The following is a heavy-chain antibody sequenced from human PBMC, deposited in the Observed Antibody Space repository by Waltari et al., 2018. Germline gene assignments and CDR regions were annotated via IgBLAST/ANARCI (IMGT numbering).Heavy chain of an antibody. CDR3: ARAQYSGYDEAYYYYYYGMDV. CDR1: GGTFSSYA. V-gene: IGHV1-69*09. J-gene: IGHJ6*02. CDR2: IIPILGRA. Sequence: QVQLVQSGAEVKKPGSSVKVSCKASGGTFSSYAISWVRQAPGQGLEWMVRIIPILGRANYAQKVQGRGTITADKSTSTAYRELSSLRSEDTAVYYCARAQYSGYDEAYYYYYYGMDVWGQGTTVTVSS. D-gene: IGHD5-12*01.